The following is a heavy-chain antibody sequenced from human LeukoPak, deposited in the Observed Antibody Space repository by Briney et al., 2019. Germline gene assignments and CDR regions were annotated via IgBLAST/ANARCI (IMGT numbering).Heavy chain of an antibody. V-gene: IGHV3-23*01. J-gene: IGHJ4*02. CDR3: AKPHSSSWYLDY. D-gene: IGHD6-13*01. Sequence: GSLRLSCAASGFTFSSYAMSWVRQAPGKGLEWVSAISGSGGSTYYADSVKGRFTISRDNSKNTLYLQMNSLRAEDTAVYYCAKPHSSSWYLDYWGQGTLVTVSS. CDR1: GFTFSSYA. CDR2: ISGSGGST.